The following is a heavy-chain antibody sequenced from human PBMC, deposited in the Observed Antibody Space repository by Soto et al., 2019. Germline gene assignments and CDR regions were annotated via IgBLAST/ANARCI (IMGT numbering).Heavy chain of an antibody. CDR3: ARVKNYGGTIFDY. Sequence: PSETLSLTCTVSGGSISSGGYYWSWIRQHPGKGLEWIGYIYYSGSTYYNPSLKSRVTISADTSKNQFSLKLSSVTAADTAVYYCARVKNYGGTIFDYWGQGTLVTVSS. D-gene: IGHD4-17*01. CDR1: GGSISSGGYY. V-gene: IGHV4-31*03. J-gene: IGHJ4*02. CDR2: IYYSGST.